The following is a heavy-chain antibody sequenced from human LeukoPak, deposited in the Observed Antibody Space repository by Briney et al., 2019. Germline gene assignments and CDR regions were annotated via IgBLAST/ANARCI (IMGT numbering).Heavy chain of an antibody. J-gene: IGHJ4*02. Sequence: GGSLRLSCAASGFTFSSYAMSWVRQAPGKGLEWVSAISGSGGSTYYADSVKGWFTISRDNSKNTLYLQMNSLRAEDTAVYYCAKDGTYDYVWGSYRREGAFDYWGQGTLVTVSS. D-gene: IGHD3-16*02. V-gene: IGHV3-23*01. CDR2: ISGSGGST. CDR3: AKDGTYDYVWGSYRREGAFDY. CDR1: GFTFSSYA.